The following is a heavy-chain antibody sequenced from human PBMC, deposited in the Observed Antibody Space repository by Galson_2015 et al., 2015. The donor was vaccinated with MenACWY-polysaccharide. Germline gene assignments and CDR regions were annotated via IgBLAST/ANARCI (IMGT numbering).Heavy chain of an antibody. CDR2: ISSSGSYI. CDR1: GFTFSSYS. V-gene: IGHV3-21*01. J-gene: IGHJ4*02. CDR3: AREDSGGYYQLDY. Sequence: SLRLSCAASGFTFSSYSMNWVRQAPGKGLEWVSSISSSGSYIYYAGSVKGRFTISRDNAKNSLYLQMNSLRAEDTAVYYCAREDSGGYYQLDYWGQGTLVTVSS. D-gene: IGHD3-22*01.